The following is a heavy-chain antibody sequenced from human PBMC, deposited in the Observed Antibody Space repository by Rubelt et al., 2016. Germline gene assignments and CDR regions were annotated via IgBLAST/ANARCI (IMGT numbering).Heavy chain of an antibody. CDR2: ISVYNGNT. D-gene: IGHD3-16*01. V-gene: IGHV1-18*01. CDR1: GYTFNSHG. J-gene: IGHJ4*02. Sequence: QVQLVQSGAEVKKPGASVKVSCKASGYTFNSHGISWVRQAPGQGLEWIGWISVYNGNTNYAKKLQGIVTMTTDTSTSTAEMELRGLRADDTAVYYCARDLDVRGEIDYWGQGTLVTVSS. CDR3: ARDLDVRGEIDY.